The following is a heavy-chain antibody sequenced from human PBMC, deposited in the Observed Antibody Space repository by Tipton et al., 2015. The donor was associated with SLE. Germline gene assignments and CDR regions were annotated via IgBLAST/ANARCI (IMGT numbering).Heavy chain of an antibody. Sequence: TLSLTCTVSGGSITSYYWSWIRQPPGKGLEWIGYVYHSGSTNYNPSLKSRVIISLDTSKNQFSLKLSSVTAADTAVYFCARAWVTAAGFWFDPWGQGTLVAVSS. V-gene: IGHV4-59*12. CDR3: ARAWVTAAGFWFDP. CDR2: VYHSGST. CDR1: GGSITSYY. J-gene: IGHJ5*02. D-gene: IGHD6-13*01.